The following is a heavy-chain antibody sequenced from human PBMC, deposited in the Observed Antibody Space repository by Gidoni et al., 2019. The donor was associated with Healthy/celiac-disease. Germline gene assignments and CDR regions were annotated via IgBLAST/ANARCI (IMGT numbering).Heavy chain of an antibody. V-gene: IGHV1-69-2*01. Sequence: EVQLVQSGAEVKKPGATVNISCKVSGYTFTDYYLHWVQQAPGKGLEWMGLVDPEDGETIYAEKVQGRVTITADTSTDTAYMELSSLRSEDTAGYYCATLDPRYGLGIAAAGRAFDYWGQGTLVTVSS. CDR1: GYTFTDYY. CDR2: VDPEDGET. CDR3: ATLDPRYGLGIAAAGRAFDY. J-gene: IGHJ4*02. D-gene: IGHD6-13*01.